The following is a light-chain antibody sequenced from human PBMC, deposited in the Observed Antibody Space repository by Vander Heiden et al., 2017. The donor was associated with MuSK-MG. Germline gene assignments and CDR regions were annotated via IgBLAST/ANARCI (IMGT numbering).Light chain of an antibody. V-gene: IGKV1-39*01. J-gene: IGKJ5*01. CDR3: QQSYNTLIT. Sequence: IQMTQSPSSLSASIGERVTITCRANQSISNYLNWYQQKPRKAPKLLIYAASTLQSGVPSRFSGSGSGTDFTLTVSSLQPDDFAIYYCQQSYNTLITFGQGTRLEIK. CDR2: AAS. CDR1: QSISNY.